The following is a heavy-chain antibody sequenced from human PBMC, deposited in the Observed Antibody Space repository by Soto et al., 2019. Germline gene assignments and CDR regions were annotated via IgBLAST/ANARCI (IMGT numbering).Heavy chain of an antibody. CDR2: ISYSGTT. Sequence: QLLESGPGLVKPSETLSLTCTVSGGSISSSNYYWAWIRQPPGKGLEWIASISYSGTTYYNPSLQSRVTISVDTSKNQFSLTVSSVTAADTAMYYCGRPHSTMIGKGGAFDIWGQGTKVTVSS. D-gene: IGHD3-22*01. CDR1: GGSISSSNYY. J-gene: IGHJ3*02. V-gene: IGHV4-39*01. CDR3: GRPHSTMIGKGGAFDI.